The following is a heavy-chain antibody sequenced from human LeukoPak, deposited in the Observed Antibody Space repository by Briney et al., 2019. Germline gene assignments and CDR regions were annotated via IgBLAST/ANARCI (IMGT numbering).Heavy chain of an antibody. D-gene: IGHD2-21*02. J-gene: IGHJ5*02. Sequence: GGSLRLSCAASGFTVSSNYMSWVRQAPGKGLEWVSVIYSGGSTYYADSVKGRFTISRDNFKNTLYLQMNSLRAEDTAVYYCARAYCGGDCYSGLYWFDPWGQGSLVTVSS. CDR1: GFTVSSNY. CDR2: IYSGGST. V-gene: IGHV3-53*01. CDR3: ARAYCGGDCYSGLYWFDP.